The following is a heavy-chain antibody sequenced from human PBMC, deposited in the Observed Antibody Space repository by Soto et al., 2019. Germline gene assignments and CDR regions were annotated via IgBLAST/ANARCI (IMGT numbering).Heavy chain of an antibody. V-gene: IGHV3-23*01. CDR3: VKSQRIAAAGRWYYFDY. CDR1: VLTFSRYA. CDR2: ISGSGGST. Sequence: GSLTLLAAASVLTFSRYAMSWVRQAPGKGLEWVSAISGSGGSTYYADSVKGRFTISRDNSKNTLYLQMNSLRAEDTAVYYCVKSQRIAAAGRWYYFDYWGQGTLVTVSS. J-gene: IGHJ4*02. D-gene: IGHD6-13*01.